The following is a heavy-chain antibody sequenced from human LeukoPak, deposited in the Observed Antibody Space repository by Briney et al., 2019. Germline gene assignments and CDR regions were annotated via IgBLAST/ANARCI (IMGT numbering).Heavy chain of an antibody. CDR3: ARFYGSGSYAYFDY. CDR1: GGTFSSYA. Sequence: SVKVSCKASGGTFSSYAISWVRQAPGQGLEWMGRIIPILGIANYAQKFQGRVTITADKSTSTAYMELSSLRSEDTAVYYCARFYGSGSYAYFDYWGQGTLVTVSS. CDR2: IIPILGIA. V-gene: IGHV1-69*04. J-gene: IGHJ4*02. D-gene: IGHD3-10*01.